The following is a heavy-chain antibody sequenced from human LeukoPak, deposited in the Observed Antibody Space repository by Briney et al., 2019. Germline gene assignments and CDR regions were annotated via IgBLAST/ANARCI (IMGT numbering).Heavy chain of an antibody. CDR2: IKNDGSEK. J-gene: IGHJ6*02. V-gene: IGHV3-7*01. CDR3: AIAYGMDV. Sequence: GGSLRLSCAASGFNIGSYWMTWVRQAPGKGLEWVANIKNDGSEKYYVDSLKGRFTISRDNGKNSVYLEMNSPRADDTAVYYCAIAYGMDVWGQGTTVTVSS. CDR1: GFNIGSYW.